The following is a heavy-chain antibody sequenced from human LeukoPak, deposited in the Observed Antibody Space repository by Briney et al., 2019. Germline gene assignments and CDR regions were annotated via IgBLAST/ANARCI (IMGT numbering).Heavy chain of an antibody. V-gene: IGHV3-11*04. J-gene: IGHJ4*02. CDR3: ARGAMSYASSRLPFY. D-gene: IGHD3-16*01. CDR1: EFIFSDHY. Sequence: GGSLRLSCAASEFIFSDHYMNWIRQAPGKGLEWVSYISSSGSTTYYADSVKGRFTTSRDNAKNSLYLQMTSLRAEDTAVYYCARGAMSYASSRLPFYWGQGTLVTVSS. CDR2: ISSSGSTT.